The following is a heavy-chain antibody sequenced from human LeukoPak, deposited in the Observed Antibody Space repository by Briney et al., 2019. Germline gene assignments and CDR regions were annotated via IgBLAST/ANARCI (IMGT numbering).Heavy chain of an antibody. CDR2: INSDGSSR. CDR1: GFTFSSYG. CDR3: TRGSPGYSSSWLDF. J-gene: IGHJ4*02. Sequence: PGGSLRLSCAASGFTFSSYGMHWVRQAPGKGLVWVSRINSDGSSRSYADYVKGRFTISRDDAKNTLYLQMSSLSVDDTAIYYCTRGSPGYSSSWLDFWGQGILVTVSS. D-gene: IGHD6-13*01. V-gene: IGHV3-74*01.